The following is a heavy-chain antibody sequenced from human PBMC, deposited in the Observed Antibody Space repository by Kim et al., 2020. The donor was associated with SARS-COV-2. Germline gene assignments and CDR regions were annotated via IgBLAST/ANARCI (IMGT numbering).Heavy chain of an antibody. D-gene: IGHD2-15*01. CDR3: ARGIVEVAATCCFDI. CDR1: GFTFSNYW. Sequence: GGSLRLSCAASGFTFSNYWMYWVRQAPGKGLKWVAHIGPAGSLKYYVDSVKGRSTISRDNAKNSLYLQINSLRAEDTAVYYCARGIVEVAATCCFDIWGQGTMVTVSS. V-gene: IGHV3-7*03. J-gene: IGHJ3*02. CDR2: IGPAGSLK.